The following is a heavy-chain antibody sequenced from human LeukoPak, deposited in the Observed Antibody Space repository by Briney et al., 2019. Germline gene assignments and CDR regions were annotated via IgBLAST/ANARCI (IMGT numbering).Heavy chain of an antibody. CDR3: ATGMPDFDY. Sequence: EASVKVSCKVSGYTLTELSMHWVRQAPGKGREGMGGFDPEDGDTLYAQKFQGRVTMTEHTSKDTAYMALSSLRSEDTAVYYCATGMPDFDYWGQGTLVTVSS. D-gene: IGHD2-2*01. CDR1: GYTLTELS. J-gene: IGHJ4*02. CDR2: FDPEDGDT. V-gene: IGHV1-24*01.